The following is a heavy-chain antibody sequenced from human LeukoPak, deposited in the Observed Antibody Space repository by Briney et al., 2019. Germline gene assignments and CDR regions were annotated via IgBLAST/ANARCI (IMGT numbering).Heavy chain of an antibody. CDR1: GFTFSSYS. J-gene: IGHJ6*03. CDR2: ISSVSTI. D-gene: IGHD3-22*01. V-gene: IGHV3-21*01. Sequence: PGGSLRLSCAASGFTFSSYSMNWVRQAPGKGLEWVSSISSVSTIYYADSVKGRFTISRDNAKNSLYLQMNSLRAEDTAVYYCAIKYYDTSGYQDYFFYMDVWGKGTTVTISS. CDR3: AIKYYDTSGYQDYFFYMDV.